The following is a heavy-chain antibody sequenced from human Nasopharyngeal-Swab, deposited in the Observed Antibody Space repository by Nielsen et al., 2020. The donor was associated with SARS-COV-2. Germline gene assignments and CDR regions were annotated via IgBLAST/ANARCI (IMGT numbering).Heavy chain of an antibody. D-gene: IGHD3-3*01. CDR1: GYTFTSYY. CDR2: INPSGGST. J-gene: IGHJ4*02. Sequence: ASLKVSCKASGYTFTSYYMHWVRQSPGQGLEWMGIINPSGGSTSYAQKFQGRVTMTRDTSTSTVYMELSSLRSEDTAVYYCARVGERGRLRFLDAFDYWGQGTLVTVSS. V-gene: IGHV1-46*01. CDR3: ARVGERGRLRFLDAFDY.